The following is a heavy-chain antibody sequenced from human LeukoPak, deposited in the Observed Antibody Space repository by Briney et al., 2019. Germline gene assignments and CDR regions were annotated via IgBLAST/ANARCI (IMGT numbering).Heavy chain of an antibody. CDR1: GGSFSGYY. D-gene: IGHD3-10*01. CDR3: ASYYYGSGSYLGGTFDY. Sequence: PSETLSLTCAVYGGSFSGYYWSWIRQPPGKGLEWIGEINHSGSTNYNPSLKSRVTISVDTSKNQFSLKLSSVTAADTAVYYCASYYYGSGSYLGGTFDYWGQGTLVTVSS. V-gene: IGHV4-34*01. J-gene: IGHJ4*02. CDR2: INHSGST.